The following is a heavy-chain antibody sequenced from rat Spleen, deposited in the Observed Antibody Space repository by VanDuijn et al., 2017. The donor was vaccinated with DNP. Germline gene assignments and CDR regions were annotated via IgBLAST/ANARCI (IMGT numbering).Heavy chain of an antibody. J-gene: IGHJ2*01. D-gene: IGHD4-3*01. V-gene: IGHV5-22*01. Sequence: EVQLVESGGDLVQPGRSLKLFCAASGFTFSDYYMAWIRQAPTKGLEWVAYIRYDGVSTKYGDSVKGRFTISRDNAKNTLYLQMNSLRSEDMATYYCARWNSGHFDYWGQGVMVPVSS. CDR1: GFTFSDYY. CDR3: ARWNSGHFDY. CDR2: IRYDGVST.